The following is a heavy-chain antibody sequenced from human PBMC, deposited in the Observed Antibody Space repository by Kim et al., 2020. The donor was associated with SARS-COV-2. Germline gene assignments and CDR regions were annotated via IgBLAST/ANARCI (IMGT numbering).Heavy chain of an antibody. Sequence: SVKVSCKASGGTFSSYAISWVRQAPGQGLEWMGGIIPIFGTANYAQKFQGRVTITADESTSTAYMELSSLRSEDTAVYYCARDENWGSGYYCFHYWGQGTLVTVSS. CDR3: ARDENWGSGYYCFHY. CDR2: IIPIFGTA. D-gene: IGHD3-22*01. CDR1: GGTFSSYA. J-gene: IGHJ4*02. V-gene: IGHV1-69*13.